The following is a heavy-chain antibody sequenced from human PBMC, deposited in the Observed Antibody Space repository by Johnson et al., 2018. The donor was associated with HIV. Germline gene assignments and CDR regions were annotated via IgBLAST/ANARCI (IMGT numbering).Heavy chain of an antibody. CDR2: IHWPGGRT. CDR3: ARAYYTFWSGYDAFDI. V-gene: IGHV3-20*04. CDR1: GFPFDDHR. J-gene: IGHJ3*02. D-gene: IGHD3-3*01. Sequence: LPPVESGGAVVRPGRSLPLSCAASGFPFDDHRMNWVRPPPAPGLQWVSGIHWPGGRTGYDDSAQRRFPISRDNAKNSLYLQMNSLRAEDTAVYYCARAYYTFWSGYDAFDIWGQGTMVTVSS.